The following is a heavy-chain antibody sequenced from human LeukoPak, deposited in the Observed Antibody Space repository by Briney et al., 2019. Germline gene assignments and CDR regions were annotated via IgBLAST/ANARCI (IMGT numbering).Heavy chain of an antibody. Sequence: SVKVSCKASGGTFSSYAISWVRQAPGQGLEWMGIINPSGGSTSYAQKFQGRVTITADKSTSTAYMELSSLRSEDTAVYYCARLVAAAVRYGMDVWGQGTTVTVSS. D-gene: IGHD6-13*01. V-gene: IGHV1-69*04. CDR3: ARLVAAAVRYGMDV. J-gene: IGHJ6*02. CDR2: INPSGGST. CDR1: GGTFSSYA.